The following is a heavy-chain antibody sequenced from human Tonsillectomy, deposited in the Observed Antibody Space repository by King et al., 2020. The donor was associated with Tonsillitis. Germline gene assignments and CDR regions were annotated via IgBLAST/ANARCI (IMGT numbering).Heavy chain of an antibody. Sequence: VQLVQSGAEVEKPGASVKVSCKPSGYTFTDYYIHWVRQAPGQGLEWMGWINPNSGGTNSAQKFQGRVTLTRDTSISTAYMELSRLRSDDTAVYYCAREGVVATDVNWFDPWGQGTLVTVSS. CDR1: GYTFTDYY. V-gene: IGHV1-2*02. CDR3: AREGVVATDVNWFDP. D-gene: IGHD2-2*01. CDR2: INPNSGGT. J-gene: IGHJ5*02.